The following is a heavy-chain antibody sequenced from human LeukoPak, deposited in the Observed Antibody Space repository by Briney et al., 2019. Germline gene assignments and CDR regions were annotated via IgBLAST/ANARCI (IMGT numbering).Heavy chain of an antibody. CDR1: GYTLTELS. D-gene: IGHD2-15*01. Sequence: GASVKVSCKVSGYTLTELSMHWVRQAPGQGLEWMGWISAYNGNTNYAQKLQGRVTMTTDTSTSTAYMELRSLRSDDTAVYYCARDGIVVVVAATPDYYYYGMDVWGQGTTVTVSS. CDR2: ISAYNGNT. J-gene: IGHJ6*02. CDR3: ARDGIVVVVAATPDYYYYGMDV. V-gene: IGHV1-18*01.